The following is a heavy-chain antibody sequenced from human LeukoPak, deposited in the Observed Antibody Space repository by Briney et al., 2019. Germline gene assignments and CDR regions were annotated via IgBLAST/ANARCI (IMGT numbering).Heavy chain of an antibody. CDR3: AELGITMIGGV. Sequence: GGSLRLSCAASGFTFSSYWMSWVRQAPGKGLEWVANIKQDGSEKNYLDSVKGRFTISRDNAKNSLYLQMNSLRAEDTAVYYCAELGITMIGGVWGKGTTVTISS. CDR1: GFTFSSYW. J-gene: IGHJ6*04. CDR2: IKQDGSEK. V-gene: IGHV3-7*01. D-gene: IGHD3-10*02.